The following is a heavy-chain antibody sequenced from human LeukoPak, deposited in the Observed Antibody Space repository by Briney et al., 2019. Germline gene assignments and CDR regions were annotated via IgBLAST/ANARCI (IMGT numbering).Heavy chain of an antibody. CDR1: GLTISSNY. V-gene: IGHV3-53*01. CDR2: IYSGGST. Sequence: GGSLRLSCTASGLTISSNYMNWVRQAPGKGLEWVSVIYSGGSTYYADSVKGRFTISRDNSKNTLYLQMNSLRVEDTAVYYCARDAPRCSSTSCMGYWGQGTLVTVSS. CDR3: ARDAPRCSSTSCMGY. J-gene: IGHJ4*02. D-gene: IGHD2-2*01.